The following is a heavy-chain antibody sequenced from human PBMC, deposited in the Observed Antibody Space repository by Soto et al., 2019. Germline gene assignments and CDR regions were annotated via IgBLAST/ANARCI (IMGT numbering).Heavy chain of an antibody. D-gene: IGHD1-26*01. CDR2: INHSGST. J-gene: IGHJ1*01. CDR1: GGSFSGYY. CDR3: ARAGGVGATKNAQFFQH. Sequence: QVQLQQWGAGLLKPSETLSLTCAVYGGSFSGYYWNWIREPPGKGLEWIGEINHSGSTNYNPSLKTRVSISLDRSKNQFSLNLNSVTAADTAVYYCARAGGVGATKNAQFFQHWGQGTLVTVSS. V-gene: IGHV4-34*01.